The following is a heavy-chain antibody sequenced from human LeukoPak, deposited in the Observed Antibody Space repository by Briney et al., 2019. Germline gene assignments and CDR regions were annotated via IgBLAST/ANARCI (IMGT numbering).Heavy chain of an antibody. V-gene: IGHV3-30*02. CDR1: GFTFSSYG. Sequence: QPGGSLRLSCAASGFTFSSYGMHWVRQAPGKGLEWVAFIRYDGSNKYYADSVKGRLTISRDNSKNTLYLQMNSLRAEDTAVYYCAKSHSSGWYSGFDYWGQGTLVTVSS. D-gene: IGHD6-19*01. CDR2: IRYDGSNK. J-gene: IGHJ4*02. CDR3: AKSHSSGWYSGFDY.